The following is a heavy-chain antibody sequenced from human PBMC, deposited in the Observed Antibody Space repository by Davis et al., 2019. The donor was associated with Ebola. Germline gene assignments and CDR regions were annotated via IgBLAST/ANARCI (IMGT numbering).Heavy chain of an antibody. Sequence: PGGSLRLSCAASGFVFSSYVMSWVRRAPGKGLEWVSAISGSGGSTYYADSVQGRFTISRDISKNTLYLHMNSLRAEDTAVYYCAKESQWLDYFDYWGQGTLVTVSS. CDR3: AKESQWLDYFDY. CDR2: ISGSGGST. V-gene: IGHV3-23*01. J-gene: IGHJ4*02. D-gene: IGHD6-19*01. CDR1: GFVFSSYV.